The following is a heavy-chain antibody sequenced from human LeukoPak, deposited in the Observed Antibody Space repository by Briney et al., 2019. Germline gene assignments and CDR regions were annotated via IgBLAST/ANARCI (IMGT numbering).Heavy chain of an antibody. D-gene: IGHD6-25*01. CDR3: ARQGGGFWYFDL. CDR2: IYYSGST. V-gene: IGHV4-59*08. Sequence: SETLSLTCTASGGSISSYYWSWIRQPPGKGLEWIGYIYYSGSTNYNPSLKSRVTISVDTSKNQFSLKLSSVAAADTAVYYCARQGGGFWYFDLWGRGTLVTVSS. J-gene: IGHJ2*01. CDR1: GGSISSYY.